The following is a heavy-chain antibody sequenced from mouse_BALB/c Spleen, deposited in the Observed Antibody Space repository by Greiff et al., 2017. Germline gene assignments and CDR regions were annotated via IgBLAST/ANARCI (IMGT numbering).Heavy chain of an antibody. D-gene: IGHD1-1*01. CDR3: ARAVVERFAY. CDR2: IDPSDSYT. Sequence: VQLQQPGAELVKPGASVKLSCKASGYTFTSYWMHWVKQRPGQGLEWIGEIDPSDSYTNYNQKFKGKATLTVDKSSSTAYMQLSSLTSEDSAVYYCARAVVERFAYWGQGTLVTVSA. V-gene: IGHV1-69*02. J-gene: IGHJ3*01. CDR1: GYTFTSYW.